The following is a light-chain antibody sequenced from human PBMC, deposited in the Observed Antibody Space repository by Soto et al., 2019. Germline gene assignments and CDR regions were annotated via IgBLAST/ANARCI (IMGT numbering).Light chain of an antibody. CDR2: GAS. Sequence: EIVMTQSPATLSVSPGERVTLSCRASQSVNSNLAWYQQKPGQAPRLLIYGASTRATGIPARFSGSGSGTEFTLTISSLQSEDFALYYCQQYNNWPPLTFGGGTKVEIK. V-gene: IGKV3-15*01. CDR3: QQYNNWPPLT. CDR1: QSVNSN. J-gene: IGKJ4*01.